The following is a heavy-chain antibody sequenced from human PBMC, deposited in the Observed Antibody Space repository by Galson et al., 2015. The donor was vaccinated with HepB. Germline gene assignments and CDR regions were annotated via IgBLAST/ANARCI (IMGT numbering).Heavy chain of an antibody. CDR1: GYNFNRYT. J-gene: IGHJ6*02. D-gene: IGHD3-3*01. Sequence: SVKVSCKASGYNFNRYTMHWVRQAPGQRLEWMGWINPANGNTKYSQNFQGKVTFSRDTSASTAYMDLSSLTSEETAVYYCARGFGGMDVWGQGTTVTVSS. CDR2: INPANGNT. CDR3: ARGFGGMDV. V-gene: IGHV1-3*01.